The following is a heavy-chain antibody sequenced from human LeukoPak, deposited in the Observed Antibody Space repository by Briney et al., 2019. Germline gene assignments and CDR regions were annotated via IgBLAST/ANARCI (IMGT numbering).Heavy chain of an antibody. V-gene: IGHV1-2*02. J-gene: IGHJ4*02. D-gene: IGHD6-19*01. CDR2: INPNSGGT. CDR1: GYTFTGYY. CDR3: ARRPEGSSGWYAWYDY. Sequence: GASVKVSCKASGYTFTGYYMHWVRQAPGQGLEWMGWINPNSGGTNYAQKFQGRVTMTRDTSISTAYMELSRLRSDDTAVYYCARRPEGSSGWYAWYDYWGQGTLVTVSS.